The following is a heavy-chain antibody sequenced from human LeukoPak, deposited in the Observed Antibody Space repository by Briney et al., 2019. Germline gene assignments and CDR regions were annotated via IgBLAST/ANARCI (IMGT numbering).Heavy chain of an antibody. Sequence: SETLSLTCSVSGGSMSGYYWSWLRQPPGKELEWIAHIYSDGSTIYNPSLKSRVTISLDTSKNQFSLRVNSVTAADTALYYCARHSNYIEGGHPLESWGQGTLVTVSS. J-gene: IGHJ4*02. CDR2: IYSDGST. D-gene: IGHD4-11*01. CDR1: GGSMSGYY. CDR3: ARHSNYIEGGHPLES. V-gene: IGHV4-59*08.